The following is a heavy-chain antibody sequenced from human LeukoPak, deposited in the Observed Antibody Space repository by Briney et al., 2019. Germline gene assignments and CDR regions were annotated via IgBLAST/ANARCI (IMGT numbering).Heavy chain of an antibody. D-gene: IGHD3-3*01. CDR2: ISSSGSGGNT. CDR3: ARRSYVEFLDYFDY. J-gene: IGHJ4*02. V-gene: IGHV3-23*01. CDR1: GVTLSSYA. Sequence: GGSLRLSCAASGVTLSSYAMSWARQAPGKGLEWVSGISSSGSGGNTYYADSVKGRFTISRDNAKNSLYLQMNSLRAEDTAVYYCARRSYVEFLDYFDYWGQGTLVTVSS.